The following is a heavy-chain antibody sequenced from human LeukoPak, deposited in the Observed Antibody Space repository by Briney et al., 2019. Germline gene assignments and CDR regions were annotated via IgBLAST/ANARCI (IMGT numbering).Heavy chain of an antibody. Sequence: ASVKVSCKASGYTFTGYYMHLVRQAPGQGLEWMGWINPNSGGTNYAQKFQGRVTMTRDTSISTAYMELSRLRSDDKAVYYCARGVGSGLYNWFDPWGPRTLVTVSS. CDR1: GYTFTGYY. J-gene: IGHJ5*02. D-gene: IGHD3-3*01. V-gene: IGHV1-2*02. CDR3: ARGVGSGLYNWFDP. CDR2: INPNSGGT.